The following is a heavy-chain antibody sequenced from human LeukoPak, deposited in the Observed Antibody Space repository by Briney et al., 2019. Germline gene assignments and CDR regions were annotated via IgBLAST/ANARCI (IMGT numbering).Heavy chain of an antibody. D-gene: IGHD3-22*01. CDR2: IYYSGST. CDR3: ARETHDSSGYAFDI. CDR1: GGSISSYY. V-gene: IGHV4-59*01. J-gene: IGHJ3*02. Sequence: TASETLSLTCTVSGGSISSYYWSWIRQPPGKGLEWIGYIYYSGSTNYNPSLKSRVTISVDTSKNQFSLKLSSVTAADTAVYYCARETHDSSGYAFDIWGQGTMVTVSS.